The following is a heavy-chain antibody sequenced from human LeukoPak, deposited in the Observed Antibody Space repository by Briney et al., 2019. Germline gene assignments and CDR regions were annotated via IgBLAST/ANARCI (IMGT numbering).Heavy chain of an antibody. CDR1: GFTVSSNY. D-gene: IGHD3-3*01. CDR3: ARERKSGRRIFDY. CDR2: IYSGGST. Sequence: GGSLRLSCAASGFTVSSNYMSWVRQAPGKGLEWVSVIYSGGSTYYADSVKGRFTISRDNSKNTLYLQMNSLRAEDTAAYYCARERKSGRRIFDYWGQGTLVTVSS. J-gene: IGHJ4*02. V-gene: IGHV3-53*01.